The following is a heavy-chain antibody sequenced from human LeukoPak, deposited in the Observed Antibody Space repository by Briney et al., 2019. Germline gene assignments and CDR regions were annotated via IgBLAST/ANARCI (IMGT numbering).Heavy chain of an antibody. D-gene: IGHD4-17*01. CDR3: ARHDYGDYNLIDY. J-gene: IGHJ4*02. Sequence: SETLSLTCTVSGYSISSGYYWGWIRQPPGKGLEWIGSIYHSGSTYYNPSLKSRVTISVDTSKNQFSLKLSSVTAADTAVYYCARHDYGDYNLIDYWGQGTLVTVSS. V-gene: IGHV4-38-2*02. CDR2: IYHSGST. CDR1: GYSISSGYY.